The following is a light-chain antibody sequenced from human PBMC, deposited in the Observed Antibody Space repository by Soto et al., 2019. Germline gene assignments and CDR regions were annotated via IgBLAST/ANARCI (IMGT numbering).Light chain of an antibody. CDR1: QSISSY. CDR3: QQSYSTPPYT. CDR2: AAS. J-gene: IGKJ2*01. Sequence: DIQMTQSPSSLSASVGDRVTITCRASQSISSYLNWYQQKPGKAPKLLIYAASSLQSGVPSRFSGSGSGTDFTLIISSLQPDDFAAYYCQQSYSTPPYTFGQGTKLEIK. V-gene: IGKV1-39*01.